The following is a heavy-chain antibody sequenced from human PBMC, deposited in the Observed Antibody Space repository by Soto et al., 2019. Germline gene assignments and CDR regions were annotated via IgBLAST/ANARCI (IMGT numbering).Heavy chain of an antibody. J-gene: IGHJ4*02. CDR1: GFTFSSYG. CDR2: IWYDGSNK. Sequence: EGSLRLSCAASGFTFSSYGMHWVRQAPGKGLEWVAIIWYDGSNKYYADSLKGRFTISRDNSKNTLYLQMNSLRAEDTAVYYCARDNQVGAEYYFDYWGQAHLVTVSS. D-gene: IGHD1-26*01. V-gene: IGHV3-33*01. CDR3: ARDNQVGAEYYFDY.